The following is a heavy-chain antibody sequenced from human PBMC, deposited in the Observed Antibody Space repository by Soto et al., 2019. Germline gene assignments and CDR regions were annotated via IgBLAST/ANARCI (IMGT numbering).Heavy chain of an antibody. CDR1: GGSISSGDYY. J-gene: IGHJ5*02. CDR3: ARVTTDSWFDP. V-gene: IGHV4-30-4*01. Sequence: SETLSLTCTVSGGSISSGDYYWSWIRQPPGKGLEWIGYIYYSGSTYYNPSLKSRVTISVDTSKNQFSLKLSSVTAADTAVYYCARVTTDSWFDPWGQGTLVTVSS. CDR2: IYYSGST. D-gene: IGHD3-22*01.